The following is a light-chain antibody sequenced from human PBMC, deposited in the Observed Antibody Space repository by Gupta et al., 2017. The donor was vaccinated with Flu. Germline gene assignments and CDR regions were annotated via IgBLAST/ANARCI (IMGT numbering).Light chain of an antibody. J-gene: IGLJ3*02. V-gene: IGLV2-8*01. CDR3: STYAGINNWV. Sequence: SGSLALTGTSSDVGGSKYITRYQRNPGEVRRLMIYEAGTRTAAVPDRFSGSKSGNPASLTVSGLQAEDEADYYSSTYAGINNWVFGGGTKVTVL. CDR1: SSDVGGSKY. CDR2: EAG.